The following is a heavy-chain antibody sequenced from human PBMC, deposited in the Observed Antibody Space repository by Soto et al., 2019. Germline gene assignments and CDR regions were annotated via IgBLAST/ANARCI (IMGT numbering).Heavy chain of an antibody. Sequence: QVQLVQSGAEVKKPGASVKVSCKASGYTFTSYGISWVRQAPGQGLEWMGWISAYNGNTNYAQKLQGRVTMTTDTSTSTAYRELRSLRSDDTAVYYCARDYEDDAARGLFDYWGQGTLVTVSS. CDR3: ARDYEDDAARGLFDY. CDR1: GYTFTSYG. CDR2: ISAYNGNT. V-gene: IGHV1-18*01. J-gene: IGHJ4*02. D-gene: IGHD6-6*01.